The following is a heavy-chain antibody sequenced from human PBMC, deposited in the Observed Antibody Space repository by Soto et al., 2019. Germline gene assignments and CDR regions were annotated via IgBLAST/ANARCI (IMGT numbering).Heavy chain of an antibody. D-gene: IGHD3-3*01. CDR2: ISYDGSNK. CDR3: ARDTDFWSGYYTKRPSYTGYSFDY. CDR1: GFTFSSYA. V-gene: IGHV3-30-3*01. J-gene: IGHJ4*02. Sequence: HPGGSLRLSCAASGFTFSSYAMHWVRQAPGKGLEWVAVISYDGSNKYYADSVKGRFTISRDNSKNTLYLQMNSLRAEDTAVYYCARDTDFWSGYYTKRPSYTGYSFDYWGQGT.